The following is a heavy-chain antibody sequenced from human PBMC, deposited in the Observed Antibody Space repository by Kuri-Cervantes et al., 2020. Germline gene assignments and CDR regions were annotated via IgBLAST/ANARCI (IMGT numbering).Heavy chain of an antibody. CDR1: GFTFSSSV. CDR3: ARAWYDSGHFDY. V-gene: IGHV3-23*01. D-gene: IGHD3-16*01. CDR2: ISGSGGNT. J-gene: IGHJ4*02. Sequence: GGSLRLSCAASGFTFSSSVMSWVRQAPGKGLEWVSAISGSGGNTYYADSVKGRFTISRDNSKNTLYLQMNSLRAEDTAVYYCARAWYDSGHFDYWGQGTLVTVSS.